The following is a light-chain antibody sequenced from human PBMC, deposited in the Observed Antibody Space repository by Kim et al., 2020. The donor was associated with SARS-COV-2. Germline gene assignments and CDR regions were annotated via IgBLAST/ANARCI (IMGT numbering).Light chain of an antibody. Sequence: QSALTQPPSASGSPGQSVAISCTGSSSNVGGNNYVSWYQQHPGKAPNLIIFEVTQRPSGVPDRFSGSKSGNTASLTVSGLQAEDEAHYYCSSYAGSNNFVVFGGGTQLTVL. CDR1: SSNVGGNNY. V-gene: IGLV2-8*01. CDR3: SSYAGSNNFVV. CDR2: EVT. J-gene: IGLJ2*01.